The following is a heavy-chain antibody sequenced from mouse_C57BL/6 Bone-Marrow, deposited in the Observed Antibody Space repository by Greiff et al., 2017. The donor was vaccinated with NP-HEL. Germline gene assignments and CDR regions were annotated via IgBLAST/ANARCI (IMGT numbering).Heavy chain of an antibody. CDR2: IWTGGGT. CDR3: ARTDWDVWSFAY. CDR1: GFSLTSYA. D-gene: IGHD4-1*01. J-gene: IGHJ3*01. V-gene: IGHV2-9-1*01. Sequence: VKVVESGPGLVAPSQSLSITCTVSGFSLTSYAISWVRPPPGKGLEWLGVIWTGGGTNYNSALKSRLSISKDNSKSQVFLKMNSLQTDDTARYYCARTDWDVWSFAYWGQGTLVTVSA.